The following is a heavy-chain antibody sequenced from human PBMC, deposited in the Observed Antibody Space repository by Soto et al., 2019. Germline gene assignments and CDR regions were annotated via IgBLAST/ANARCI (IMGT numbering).Heavy chain of an antibody. CDR3: ARVGPSGYYYDSSAFDGVNWFDP. D-gene: IGHD3-22*01. V-gene: IGHV1-69*01. Sequence: QVQLVQSGAEVKKPGSSVKVSCKASGGTFSSYAISWVRQAPGQGLEWMGGIIPSFGTANYAQKFQGRVTITADESTSTAYMELSSLRSEDTAVYYCARVGPSGYYYDSSAFDGVNWFDPWGQGTLVTVSS. CDR1: GGTFSSYA. J-gene: IGHJ5*02. CDR2: IIPSFGTA.